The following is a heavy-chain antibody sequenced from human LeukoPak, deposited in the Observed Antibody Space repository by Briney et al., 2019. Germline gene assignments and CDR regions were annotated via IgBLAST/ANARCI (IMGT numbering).Heavy chain of an antibody. CDR3: ARDLGVVVAATNDY. CDR1: GYTFTGYY. J-gene: IGHJ4*02. Sequence: ASVKVSCKASGYTFTGYYMHWVRQAPGQGLEWMGWINPNSGGTNYAQKFQGRVTMTRDTSISTAYMELSRLRSDDTAVYYCARDLGVVVAATNDYWGQGTLVTVSS. V-gene: IGHV1-2*02. D-gene: IGHD2-15*01. CDR2: INPNSGGT.